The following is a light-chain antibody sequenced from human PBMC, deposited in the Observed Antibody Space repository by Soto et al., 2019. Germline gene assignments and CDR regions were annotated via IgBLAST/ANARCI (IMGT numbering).Light chain of an antibody. CDR2: DAS. CDR1: QSINNL. CDR3: QQYDSYPLT. Sequence: DVQMTQSPSTLSASVGDRVTITCRASQSINNLLAWYQQKPGKAPKFLIYDASTLESGVPPRFSGSGSGTEFTLTISSLQPEDFATYYCQQYDSYPLTFGGGTKVDIK. V-gene: IGKV1-5*01. J-gene: IGKJ4*01.